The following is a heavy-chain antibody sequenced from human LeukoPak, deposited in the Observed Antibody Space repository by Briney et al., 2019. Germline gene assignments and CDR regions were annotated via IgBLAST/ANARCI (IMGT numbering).Heavy chain of an antibody. J-gene: IGHJ4*02. Sequence: ASVKVSCKTSGYSFTYHNTYWVRQAPGQGLEWMGIINPSGGSTSYAQKFQDRVTMTRDTSTSTVYLELSSLRSEDTAMYYCARRGSYYNVADYWGQGTLVTVSP. CDR2: INPSGGST. D-gene: IGHD1-26*01. CDR3: ARRGSYYNVADY. CDR1: GYSFTYHN. V-gene: IGHV1-46*01.